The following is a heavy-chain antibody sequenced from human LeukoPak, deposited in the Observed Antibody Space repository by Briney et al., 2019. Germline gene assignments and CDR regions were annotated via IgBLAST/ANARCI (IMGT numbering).Heavy chain of an antibody. J-gene: IGHJ4*02. CDR3: ARDPDYGGNSERLFDY. V-gene: IGHV3-33*01. CDR2: IWYDGSNK. Sequence: GGSLRLSCAASGFTFSSYGMHWVRQAPGKGLEWVAVIWYDGSNKYYADSVKGRFTISRDNSKNTLYLQMNSLRAEDTAVYYRARDPDYGGNSERLFDYWGQGTLVTVSS. CDR1: GFTFSSYG. D-gene: IGHD4-23*01.